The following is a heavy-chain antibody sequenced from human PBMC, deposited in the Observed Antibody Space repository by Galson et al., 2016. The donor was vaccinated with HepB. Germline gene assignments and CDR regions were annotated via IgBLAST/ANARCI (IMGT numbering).Heavy chain of an antibody. CDR3: VKGPKEQPDNWLDP. J-gene: IGHJ5*02. D-gene: IGHD6-13*01. CDR1: GFTFSRYA. CDR2: ISSKGGST. Sequence: SLRLSCAGSGFTFSRYAMLWVRQAPGKGLEYVSSISSKGGSTYYADSMKGRLSISRDNSKNTLYLQMSGLRGEDTAVYYGVKGPKEQPDNWLDPWGQGTLVTVSS. V-gene: IGHV3-64D*06.